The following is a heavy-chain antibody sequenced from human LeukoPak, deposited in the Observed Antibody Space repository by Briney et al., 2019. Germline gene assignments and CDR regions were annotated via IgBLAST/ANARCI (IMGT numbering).Heavy chain of an antibody. CDR2: IYPGDSDT. CDR3: ARWDYYGSGSYYRSPNFDY. D-gene: IGHD3-10*01. V-gene: IGHV5-51*01. Sequence: GESLKISCKGSGYSFTSYWIGWVRQMPGKGLEWMGIIYPGDSDTRYSPSFQGQVTISADKSISTAYLQWSSLKASDTAMYYCARWDYYGSGSYYRSPNFDYWGQGTLVTASS. CDR1: GYSFTSYW. J-gene: IGHJ4*02.